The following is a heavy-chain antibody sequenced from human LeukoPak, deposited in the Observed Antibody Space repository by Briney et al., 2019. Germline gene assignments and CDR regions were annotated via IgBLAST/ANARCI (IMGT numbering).Heavy chain of an antibody. CDR3: ARGGWYLDY. CDR2: IYYNGDT. J-gene: IGHJ4*02. CDR1: GGSMNTFY. V-gene: IGHV4-59*01. Sequence: SETLSFTCTVSGGSMNTFYWSWLRQPPGKGLERIGYIYYNGDTNYNPSLKSRVTISVDTSKNQFSLELTSVTAADTAVYYCARGGWYLDYWGQGTLVTVSS. D-gene: IGHD2-15*01.